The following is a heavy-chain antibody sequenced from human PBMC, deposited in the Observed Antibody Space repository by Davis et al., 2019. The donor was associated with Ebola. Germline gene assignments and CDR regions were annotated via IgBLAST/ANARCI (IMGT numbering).Heavy chain of an antibody. Sequence: PGGSLRLSCKGSGYSFTKYWIGWVRQMPGKGLEWMGIIYCGDSDTRYSPSFQGQVTISADKSNSTAYLQWSSLEASDTAMYYCARLGSGSPTHAFDVWGQGTVVTVSS. D-gene: IGHD1-26*01. CDR2: IYCGDSDT. CDR3: ARLGSGSPTHAFDV. J-gene: IGHJ3*01. V-gene: IGHV5-51*01. CDR1: GYSFTKYW.